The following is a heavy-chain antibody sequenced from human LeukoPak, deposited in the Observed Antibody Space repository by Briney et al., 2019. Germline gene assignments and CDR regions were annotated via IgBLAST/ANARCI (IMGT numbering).Heavy chain of an antibody. D-gene: IGHD1-26*01. CDR1: GYTFTSYD. CDR2: MNPNSGNT. CDR3: ARGRGSYYVLFDY. Sequence: GASVTVSCTASGYTFTSYDINWVRQATGQGLEWMGWMNPNSGNTGYAQKFQGRVTMTRNTSISTAYMELSSLRSEDTAVYYCARGRGSYYVLFDYWGQGTLVTVSS. V-gene: IGHV1-8*01. J-gene: IGHJ4*02.